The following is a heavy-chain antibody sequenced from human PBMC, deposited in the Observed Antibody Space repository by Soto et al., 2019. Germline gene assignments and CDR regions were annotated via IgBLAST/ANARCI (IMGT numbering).Heavy chain of an antibody. CDR2: ISYDGSNK. CDR1: GFTFSSYG. D-gene: IGHD3-22*01. V-gene: IGHV3-30*18. Sequence: QVQLVESGGGVVQPGRSLRLSCAASGFTFSSYGMHWVRQAPGKGLEWVAVISYDGSNKYYADSVKGRFTISRDNSKKTLYLQMNSLRAEDTAVYYCAKDYNDSSGSDYWGQGTLVTVSS. J-gene: IGHJ4*02. CDR3: AKDYNDSSGSDY.